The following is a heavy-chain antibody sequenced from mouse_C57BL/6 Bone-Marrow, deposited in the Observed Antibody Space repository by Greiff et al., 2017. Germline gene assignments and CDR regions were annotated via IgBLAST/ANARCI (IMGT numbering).Heavy chain of an antibody. J-gene: IGHJ3*01. CDR2: INSDGGST. D-gene: IGHD3-2*02. CDR1: EYEFPSHD. V-gene: IGHV5-2*01. Sequence: EVQVVESGGGLVQPGESLKLSCESNEYEFPSHDMSWVRKTPEQRLELVAAINSDGGSTYYPDTMESRVIISRDNTKKTLYLQMSSLGSEDTALYYCACQATAWFAYWGQGTLVTVSA. CDR3: ACQATAWFAY.